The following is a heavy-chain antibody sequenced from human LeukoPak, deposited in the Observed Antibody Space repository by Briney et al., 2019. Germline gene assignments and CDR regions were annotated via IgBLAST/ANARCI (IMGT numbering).Heavy chain of an antibody. J-gene: IGHJ4*02. V-gene: IGHV3-23*01. Sequence: GGSLRLSCAASGFTFSSYAMTWVRQAPGKGLEWVSGISGSGGGTYYADSVKGRFTISRDYSKNTLYLQMNSLTAEDTAVYYCAKDLVIHYYDSSGYCFDSWGQGTLVTVPS. CDR3: AKDLVIHYYDSSGYCFDS. D-gene: IGHD3-22*01. CDR2: ISGSGGGT. CDR1: GFTFSSYA.